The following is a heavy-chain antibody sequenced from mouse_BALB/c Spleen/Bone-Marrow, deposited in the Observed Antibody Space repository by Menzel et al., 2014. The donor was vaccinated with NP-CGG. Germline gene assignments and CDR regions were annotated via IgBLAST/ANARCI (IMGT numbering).Heavy chain of an antibody. D-gene: IGHD2-2*01. V-gene: IGHV7-3*02. CDR3: TKYGYDYFDY. Sequence: EVQGVESGGGLVQPGGSLRLSCATSGFTFTDYYMSWVRQPPGKALEWLGFIRNKANGYTTEYSASVKGRFTISRDNSQSILYLQMNTLRAENSATYYCTKYGYDYFDYWGQGTALTVSS. CDR2: IRNKANGYTT. CDR1: GFTFTDYY. J-gene: IGHJ2*01.